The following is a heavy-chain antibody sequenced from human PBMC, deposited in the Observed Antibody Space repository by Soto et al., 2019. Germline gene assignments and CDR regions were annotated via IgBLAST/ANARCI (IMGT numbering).Heavy chain of an antibody. CDR2: ISYDGSNK. J-gene: IGHJ6*02. V-gene: IGHV3-30-3*01. CDR3: ARDGEYSSSSGMDV. CDR1: GFTFSSYA. D-gene: IGHD6-6*01. Sequence: RGSLRLSCAASGFTFSSYAMHWVRQAPGKGLEWVAVISYDGSNKYYADSVKGRFTISRDNSKNTLYLQMNSLRAEDTAVYYCARDGEYSSSSGMDVWGQGTTVTVSS.